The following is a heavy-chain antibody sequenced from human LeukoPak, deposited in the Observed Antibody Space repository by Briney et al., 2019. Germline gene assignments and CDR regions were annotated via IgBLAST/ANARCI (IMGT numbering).Heavy chain of an antibody. CDR2: ISDSGANT. J-gene: IGHJ4*02. CDR1: GFTFSSYA. CDR3: AKAEGSGSFYPY. Sequence: PGGPLRLSCAASGFTFSSYAMTWVRQAPGKGLEWVSTISDSGANTPYADSVNGRFTISRDNSKSTLFLQMNSLRAEDAAVYYCAKAEGSGSFYPYWGQGTLVTVSS. D-gene: IGHD3-10*01. V-gene: IGHV3-23*01.